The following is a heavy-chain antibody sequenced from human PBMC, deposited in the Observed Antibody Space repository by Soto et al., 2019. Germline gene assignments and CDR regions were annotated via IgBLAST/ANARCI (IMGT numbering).Heavy chain of an antibody. V-gene: IGHV4-31*03. CDR3: AGYDSSGYSHPIKFDY. J-gene: IGHJ4*02. D-gene: IGHD3-22*01. CDR1: GGSISSGGYY. Sequence: QVQLQESGPGLVKPSQTLSLTCTVSGGSISSGGYYWSWIRQHPGKGLEWIGYIYYSGSTYYNPPLKSRVTISVDTSKNQFSLKLSSVTAADTAVYYCAGYDSSGYSHPIKFDYWGQGTLVTVSS. CDR2: IYYSGST.